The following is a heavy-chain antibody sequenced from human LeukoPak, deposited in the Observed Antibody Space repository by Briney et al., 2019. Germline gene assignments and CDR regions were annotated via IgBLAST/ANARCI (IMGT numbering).Heavy chain of an antibody. D-gene: IGHD2-2*01. J-gene: IGHJ5*02. V-gene: IGHV4-4*07. CDR2: IYTSGST. Sequence: SETLSLTCTVSGGSICSYYWSWIRQPAGKGLEWIGRIYTSGSTNYNPSLKSRVTMSVDTSKNQFSLKLSSVTAADTAVYYCARGDSGWDIVVVPAASSNWFDPWGQGTLVTVSS. CDR3: ARGDSGWDIVVVPAASSNWFDP. CDR1: GGSICSYY.